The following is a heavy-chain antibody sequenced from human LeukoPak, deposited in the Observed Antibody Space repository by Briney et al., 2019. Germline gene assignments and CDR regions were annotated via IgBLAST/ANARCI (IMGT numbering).Heavy chain of an antibody. CDR1: GFRFSDYD. Sequence: GGSLRLSCAASGFRFSDYDLHWVRQTPGKGLEWVAVVSFDGNDKHYADYVKGRFTIFRDNSRNTMYLQMSSLRPEDTAVFYCERPSDDHSWERTAFNLWGQGTVVTVSS. D-gene: IGHD1-26*01. CDR2: VSFDGNDK. V-gene: IGHV3-30*04. J-gene: IGHJ3*01. CDR3: ERPSDDHSWERTAFNL.